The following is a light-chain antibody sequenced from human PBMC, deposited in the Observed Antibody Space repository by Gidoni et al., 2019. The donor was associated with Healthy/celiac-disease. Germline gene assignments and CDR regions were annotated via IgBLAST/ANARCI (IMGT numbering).Light chain of an antibody. CDR2: GAS. CDR1: QSVSSN. Sequence: IVMTQSPATLSVSPGERATLSCRASQSVSSNLAWYQQKPGQAPRLLIYGASTRATGIPARFSGSGSGTEFTLTISSLQSEDFAVYYCQQYNNFTFGQGTKLEIK. J-gene: IGKJ2*01. V-gene: IGKV3-15*01. CDR3: QQYNNFT.